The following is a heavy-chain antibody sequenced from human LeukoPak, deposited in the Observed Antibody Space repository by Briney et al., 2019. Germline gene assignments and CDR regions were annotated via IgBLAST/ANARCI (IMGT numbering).Heavy chain of an antibody. V-gene: IGHV1-2*02. CDR3: ARGYYGMDV. CDR2: INPKTGDT. J-gene: IGHJ6*02. Sequence: ASVKVSFKASGYTFTGQDLYWGRQTPGQGLEWMGWINPKTGDTDSAQNFRGRVTMTRDTSISTVYMEVSRLTSDDTAVYYCARGYYGMDVWGQGTTVTVSS. CDR1: GYTFTGQD.